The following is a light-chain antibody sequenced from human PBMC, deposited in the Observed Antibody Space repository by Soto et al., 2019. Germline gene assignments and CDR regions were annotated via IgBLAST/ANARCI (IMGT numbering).Light chain of an antibody. Sequence: ETVMTQSPATLSVSPGERATLSCRASQSVSSNVAWYQQKPGQAPRLLIYGASTRATGIPARFSGSGSGTEFTLTISSLQSEDFAVYYCQQYNNWPRTFGQGTKVDIK. CDR2: GAS. V-gene: IGKV3-15*01. CDR1: QSVSSN. J-gene: IGKJ1*01. CDR3: QQYNNWPRT.